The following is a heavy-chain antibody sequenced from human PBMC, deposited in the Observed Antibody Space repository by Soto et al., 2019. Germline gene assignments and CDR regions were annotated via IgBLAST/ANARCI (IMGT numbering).Heavy chain of an antibody. J-gene: IGHJ5*02. D-gene: IGHD5-12*01. CDR2: ISSSSSYI. CDR1: GFTFSSYS. V-gene: IGHV3-21*01. Sequence: LRLSCAASGFTFSSYSMNWVRQAPGKGLEWVSSISSSSSYIYYADSVKGRFTISRDNAKNSLYLQMNSLRAEDTAVYYCARDGSGYDFSRFDPWGQGTLVTVSS. CDR3: ARDGSGYDFSRFDP.